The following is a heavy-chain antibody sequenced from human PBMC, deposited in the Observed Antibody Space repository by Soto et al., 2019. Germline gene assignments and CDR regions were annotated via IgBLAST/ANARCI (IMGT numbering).Heavy chain of an antibody. J-gene: IGHJ6*03. CDR1: GDSVSSNSAA. Sequence: SQTLSLTCVISGDSVSSNSAAWNWIWLSPSRGLEWLARTYYRSRWYNDYAVSVRSRITVNPDTSKNQFSLQLTSVTPEDTAVYYCAGTTSHHWLYMDVWGKGATVTVSS. CDR3: AGTTSHHWLYMDV. D-gene: IGHD1-7*01. CDR2: TYYRSRWYN. V-gene: IGHV6-1*01.